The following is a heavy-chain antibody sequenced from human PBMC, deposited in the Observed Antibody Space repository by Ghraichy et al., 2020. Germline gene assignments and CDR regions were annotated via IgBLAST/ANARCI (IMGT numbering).Heavy chain of an antibody. CDR2: ISSSGDRK. V-gene: IGHV3-23*01. CDR3: ARDGGWGSFDS. Sequence: GGSLRLSCAASAFTFTTYAMSWVRQAPGKGLEWVSRISSSGDRKEYADSVKGRFTISRDHYKYMVYVQMNSLRVDDAAVYYCARDGGWGSFDSWGQGTLVTVSS. CDR1: AFTFTTYA. J-gene: IGHJ4*02. D-gene: IGHD3-16*01.